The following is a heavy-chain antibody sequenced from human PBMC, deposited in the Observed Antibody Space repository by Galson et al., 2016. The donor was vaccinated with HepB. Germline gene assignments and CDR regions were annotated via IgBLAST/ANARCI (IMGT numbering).Heavy chain of an antibody. CDR3: ARGEMGTIYYFDY. CDR1: GFTFSSYN. J-gene: IGHJ4*02. Sequence: SLRLSCAASGFTFSSYNMNWVRQAPGKGLEWVSYISSGSTTIYYADSVKGRFTISRDNAKNSLYMQMNSLRDEDTAVYYCARGEMGTIYYFDYWGQGTLVTVSS. V-gene: IGHV3-48*02. D-gene: IGHD5-24*01. CDR2: ISSGSTTI.